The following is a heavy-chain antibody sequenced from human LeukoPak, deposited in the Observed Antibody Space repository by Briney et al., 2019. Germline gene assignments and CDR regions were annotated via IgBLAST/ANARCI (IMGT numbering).Heavy chain of an antibody. Sequence: PSETLSLTCSVSGGSISTSLYCWGWIRQPPGKGLEWIGSTCYSGSTHYNPSLKSRVTISVDTSKNQFPLKLSSVTTTDTAVYYCARSSATLGILWGQGTRVAVSS. V-gene: IGHV4-39*01. J-gene: IGHJ4*02. CDR3: ARSSATLGIL. CDR2: TCYSGST. CDR1: GGSISTSLYC. D-gene: IGHD3-3*01.